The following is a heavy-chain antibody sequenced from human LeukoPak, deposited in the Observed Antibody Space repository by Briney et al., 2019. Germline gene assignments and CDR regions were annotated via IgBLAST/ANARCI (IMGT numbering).Heavy chain of an antibody. J-gene: IGHJ4*02. Sequence: QPGGSLRLSCAASGFTFSSYWIHWVRQAPGKGLVWVSRINSDGSSTSYADSVKGRFTISRDNAKNTLYLQMNSLRAEGTAVYYCAREYSSSRYFDYWGQGTLVTVSS. CDR1: GFTFSSYW. CDR2: INSDGSST. CDR3: AREYSSSRYFDY. D-gene: IGHD6-6*01. V-gene: IGHV3-74*01.